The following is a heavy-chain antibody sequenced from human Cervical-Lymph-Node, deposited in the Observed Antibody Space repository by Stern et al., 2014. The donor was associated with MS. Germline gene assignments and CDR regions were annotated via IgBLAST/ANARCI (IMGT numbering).Heavy chain of an antibody. Sequence: QVPLRESGPTLVKPTQTLTLTCTFSGVSLSTGEVDWGWIRQPPGKALEWLALIYWDDDKRYSPSLKSRLTITKDTSKNQVVLTMTNMDPVDTATYYCGHVRTGAVDYWGQGTLVTVSS. CDR1: GVSLSTGEVD. D-gene: IGHD4-17*01. V-gene: IGHV2-5*02. CDR2: IYWDDDK. J-gene: IGHJ4*02. CDR3: GHVRTGAVDY.